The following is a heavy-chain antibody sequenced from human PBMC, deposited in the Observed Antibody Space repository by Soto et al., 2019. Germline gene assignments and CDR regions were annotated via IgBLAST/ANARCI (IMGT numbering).Heavy chain of an antibody. CDR3: ARVVRNTVPAYFYYGLDV. J-gene: IGHJ6*02. CDR2: IIPRIGTA. CDR1: GGTFSTYG. V-gene: IGHV1-69*18. D-gene: IGHD4-4*01. Sequence: QVQLVQSGAEVRKPWSSVTVSCKASGGTFSTYGITWVRQAPGQGLEWMGNIIPRIGTANYAQRFRGRVTITADESSTTSYKELNSLRSEDTAVYYCARVVRNTVPAYFYYGLDVWGQGTTGTVAS.